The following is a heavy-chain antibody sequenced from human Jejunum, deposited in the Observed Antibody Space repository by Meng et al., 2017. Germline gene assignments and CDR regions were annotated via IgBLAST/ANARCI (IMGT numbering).Heavy chain of an antibody. CDR2: INDSGST. J-gene: IGHJ4*02. V-gene: IGHV4-34*01. CDR3: ARGNEYSNYGADF. CDR1: GGSISDYY. Sequence: QLQLQESGPGLLKPSETLSLTCAVYGGSISDYYWTWIRQPPGKGLEWVGEINDSGSTNYNPSLKSRVTISVDTSKSQFYLRVSSVTAADTAVYYCARGNEYSNYGADFWGQGTLVTVSS. D-gene: IGHD4-11*01.